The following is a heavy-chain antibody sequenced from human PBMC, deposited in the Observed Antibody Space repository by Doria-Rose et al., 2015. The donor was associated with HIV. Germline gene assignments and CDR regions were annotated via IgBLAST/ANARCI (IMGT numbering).Heavy chain of an antibody. J-gene: IGHJ4*02. CDR1: GYTFSAYA. V-gene: IGHV1-3*01. CDR2: LNVGNGDT. CDR3: ARIHSLXXSSLGH. D-gene: IGHD3-16*01. Sequence: SGAEVKKPGASVTXSCKTSGYTFSAYAIHWVRQAPGQRLEWMGWLNVGNGDTRYSRKFQDRVTITSDXSANTGYMALSSLRSEDTAIYYCARIHSLXXSSLGHWGQGTLVXVSS.